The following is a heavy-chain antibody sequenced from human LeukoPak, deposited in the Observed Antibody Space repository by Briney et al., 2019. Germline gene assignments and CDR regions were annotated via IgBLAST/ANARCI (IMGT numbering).Heavy chain of an antibody. CDR3: ARDRDFDWLPDY. D-gene: IGHD3-9*01. J-gene: IGHJ4*02. CDR2: INPNSGGT. Sequence: ASVKVSCKASGYTFTTHYIHWVRQAPGQGLEWMGWINPNSGGTNYAQKFQGRVTMTRDTSISTAYMELSRLRSDDTAVYYCARDRDFDWLPDYWGQGTLVTVSS. V-gene: IGHV1-2*02. CDR1: GYTFTTHY.